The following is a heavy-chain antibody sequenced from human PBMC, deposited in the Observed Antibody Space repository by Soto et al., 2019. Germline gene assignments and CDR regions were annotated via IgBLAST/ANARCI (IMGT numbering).Heavy chain of an antibody. V-gene: IGHV1-69*01. CDR1: AGTFRSYA. J-gene: IGHJ6*02. D-gene: IGHD2-21*01. CDR3: PRSVVAVIACGYQYFGMDD. CDR2: IIPMFGTP. Sequence: QVQLLQSGAEVKRSGTSVKVSCKAAAGTFRSYAMSWVRQAPGQGLEWMGGIIPMFGTPNYAQNFKGRLTITADETASTAYMELRSLRSEETAVYYCPRSVVAVIACGYQYFGMDDWGQGTTVTVS.